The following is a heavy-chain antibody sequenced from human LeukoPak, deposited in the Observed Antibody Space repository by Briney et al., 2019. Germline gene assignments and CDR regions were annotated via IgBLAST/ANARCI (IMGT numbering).Heavy chain of an antibody. Sequence: PSQTLSLTCTASGGSISSGSYYWSWIRQPAGKGLEWIGRIYTSGSTNYNPSLKSRVTISVDTSKNQFSLKLSSVTAADTAVYYCARGRFDYGGNSRVFNWFDPWGQGTLVTVSS. V-gene: IGHV4-61*02. CDR3: ARGRFDYGGNSRVFNWFDP. D-gene: IGHD4-23*01. CDR2: IYTSGST. J-gene: IGHJ5*02. CDR1: GGSISSGSYY.